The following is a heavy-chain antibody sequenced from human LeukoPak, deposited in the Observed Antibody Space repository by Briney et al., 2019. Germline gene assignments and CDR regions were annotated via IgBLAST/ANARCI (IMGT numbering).Heavy chain of an antibody. D-gene: IGHD2/OR15-2a*01. Sequence: PGGSLRLSCAASGFTVSSNYMSWVRQAPGKGLEWVSIIYSGGSTFYADSVKGRFTISRDNAKNSLYLQMNSLRAEDTAIYYCARDFLLDPLWGQGTLVTVSS. CDR1: GFTVSSNY. CDR2: IYSGGST. CDR3: ARDFLLDPL. V-gene: IGHV3-53*01. J-gene: IGHJ4*02.